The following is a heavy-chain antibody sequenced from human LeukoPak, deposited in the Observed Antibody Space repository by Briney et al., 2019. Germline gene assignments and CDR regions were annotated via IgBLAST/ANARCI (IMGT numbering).Heavy chain of an antibody. CDR3: ARDVDYGGKFDY. D-gene: IGHD4-23*01. CDR2: LYTRGTT. Sequence: SETLSLTCTVSGGSISSGTYYWSWIRQPAGKGLEWIGRLYTRGTTNYNPALKSRVTISLDTSKNQSSLRLNSVTAADTAVYYCARDVDYGGKFDYWGQGTLVTVSS. J-gene: IGHJ4*02. CDR1: GGSISSGTYY. V-gene: IGHV4-61*02.